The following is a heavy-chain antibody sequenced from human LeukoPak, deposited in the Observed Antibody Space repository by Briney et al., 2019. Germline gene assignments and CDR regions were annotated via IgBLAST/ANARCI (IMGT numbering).Heavy chain of an antibody. CDR3: AKDRVGSRVAGRDYYYYYMDV. CDR1: GFTFDDYT. V-gene: IGHV3-43*01. CDR2: INWDGDST. Sequence: GGSLRLSCAASGFTFDDYTMHWVRQAPGKGLEWVSLINWDGDSTYYADSVKGRFTISRDNSKYSLYLQMNSLRTEDTALYYCAKDRVGSRVAGRDYYYYYMDVWGKGTTVTISS. J-gene: IGHJ6*03. D-gene: IGHD6-19*01.